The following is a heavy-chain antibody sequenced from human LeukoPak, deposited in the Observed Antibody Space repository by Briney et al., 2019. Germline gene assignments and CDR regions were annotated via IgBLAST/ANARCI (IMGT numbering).Heavy chain of an antibody. Sequence: SVKVSCKASGGTFSSYAISWVRQAPGQGLEWMGGIIPILGTANYAQKFQGRVTITTDESTSTAYMELSSLRSEDTAVYYCARDMGRYCSSTSCYAFDIWGQGTMVTVSS. V-gene: IGHV1-69*05. D-gene: IGHD2-2*01. CDR2: IIPILGTA. J-gene: IGHJ3*02. CDR3: ARDMGRYCSSTSCYAFDI. CDR1: GGTFSSYA.